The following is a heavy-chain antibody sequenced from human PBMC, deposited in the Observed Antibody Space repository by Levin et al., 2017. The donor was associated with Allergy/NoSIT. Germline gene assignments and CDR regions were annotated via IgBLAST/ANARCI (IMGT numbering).Heavy chain of an antibody. Sequence: PSETLSLTCTVSGGSISSYYWSWIRQPPGKGLEWIGYIYYSGSTNYNPSLKSRVTISVDTSKNQFSLKLSSVTAADTAVYYCARHQYSYGSTTYYYYYYMDVWGKGTTVTVSS. J-gene: IGHJ6*03. V-gene: IGHV4-59*08. CDR1: GGSISSYY. D-gene: IGHD5-18*01. CDR2: IYYSGST. CDR3: ARHQYSYGSTTYYYYYYMDV.